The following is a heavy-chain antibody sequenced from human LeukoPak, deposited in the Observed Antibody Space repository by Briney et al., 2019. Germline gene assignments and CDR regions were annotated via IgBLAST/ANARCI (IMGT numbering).Heavy chain of an antibody. CDR3: ARVRRLFDY. CDR1: GFTFSDYS. Sequence: PGGSLRLSCAASGFTFSDYSMTWIRQAPGKGLEWVSYISSSGSTMYQADSVKARFTISRDNAKNSLYLQMSSLRAEDTAVYYCARVRRLFDYWGQGTLVTVSS. J-gene: IGHJ4*02. CDR2: ISSSGSTM. V-gene: IGHV3-11*01. D-gene: IGHD4-17*01.